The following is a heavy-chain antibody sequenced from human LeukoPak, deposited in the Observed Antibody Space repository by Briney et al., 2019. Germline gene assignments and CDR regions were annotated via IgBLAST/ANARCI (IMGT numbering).Heavy chain of an antibody. CDR2: IYYSGST. V-gene: IGHV4-59*01. Sequence: SETLSLTCTVSGGSISIYYWSWIRQPPGKGLEWIGYIYYSGSTNYNPSLKSRVTISVDTSKNQFSLKLSSVTAADTAVYYCARSTGYGDYEFDYWGQGPLVTVSS. D-gene: IGHD4-17*01. J-gene: IGHJ4*02. CDR1: GGSISIYY. CDR3: ARSTGYGDYEFDY.